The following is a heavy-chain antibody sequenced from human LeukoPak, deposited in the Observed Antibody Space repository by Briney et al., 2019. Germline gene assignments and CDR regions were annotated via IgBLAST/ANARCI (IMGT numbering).Heavy chain of an antibody. Sequence: GESLKISCKCSGYSFTSYWIGWVRQMPGKGLEWMGIIYPGDSDTRYSPSFQGQVHISVDKSISTAYLQWSSLKASDTAIYYCAKIDRQYCSRSSCYALDYCGQGTQVTVSS. J-gene: IGHJ4*02. V-gene: IGHV5-51*01. CDR1: GYSFTSYW. D-gene: IGHD2-2*01. CDR3: AKIDRQYCSRSSCYALDY. CDR2: IYPGDSDT.